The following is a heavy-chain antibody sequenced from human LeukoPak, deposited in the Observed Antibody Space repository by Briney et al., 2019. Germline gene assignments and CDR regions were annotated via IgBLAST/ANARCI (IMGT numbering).Heavy chain of an antibody. CDR1: GFTVSSNY. D-gene: IGHD6-19*01. J-gene: IGHJ6*02. CDR3: ARGGTSGWGTSNYYRMDV. CDR2: AYSGGNS. V-gene: IGHV3-66*01. Sequence: PGGSLRLSCAASGFTVSSNYMSWVRQAPGEGLEWVSSAYSGGNSFYGGSVKGRFTIFRDNSKNTLFLQMNSLRVEDTGIYFCARGGTSGWGTSNYYRMDVWGLGTPVTVAS.